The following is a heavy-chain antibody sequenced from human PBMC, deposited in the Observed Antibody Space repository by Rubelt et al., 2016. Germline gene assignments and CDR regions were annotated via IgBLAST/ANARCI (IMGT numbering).Heavy chain of an antibody. CDR1: GGSISSYY. CDR3: TRDYDFWSHYSSYGMDV. V-gene: IGHV4-39*02. CDR2: IYYSGST. Sequence: GPGLVKPSETLSLTCTVSGGSISSYYWGWIRQPPGKGLEWIGSIYYSGSTYYNPSLKSRVTISVDTSQNQFSLKVNSVTAAETAVYYCTRDYDFWSHYSSYGMDVWGQGTTVTVSS. J-gene: IGHJ6*02. D-gene: IGHD3-3*01.